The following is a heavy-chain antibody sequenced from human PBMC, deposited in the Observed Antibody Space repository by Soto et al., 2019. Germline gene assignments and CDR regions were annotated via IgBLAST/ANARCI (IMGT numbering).Heavy chain of an antibody. J-gene: IGHJ6*04. V-gene: IGHV3-11*01. CDR3: ARDFPQKPAMAFLDV. D-gene: IGHD5-18*01. CDR2: ISSSGSTI. CDR1: GFTFSDYY. Sequence: GGSLRLSCAASGFTFSDYYMSWIRQAPGKGLEWVSYISSSGSTIYYADSVKGRFTISRDNAKNSLYLQMNSLRAEDTAVYYCARDFPQKPAMAFLDVWGKGTTVTVSS.